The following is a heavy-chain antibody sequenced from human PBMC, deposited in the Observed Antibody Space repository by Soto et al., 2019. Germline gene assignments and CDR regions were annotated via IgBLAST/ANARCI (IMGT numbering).Heavy chain of an antibody. CDR1: GYSFASHW. D-gene: IGHD1-26*01. CDR3: ARYSGSYWHYLDF. V-gene: IGHV5-51*01. Sequence: ESLTISRKGSGYSFASHWVALVRQMPEKGLEWIGTIYPGDSDTKYSPAFRGQVTISADTSVSTAYLQWRSLEATDSAIYYCARYSGSYWHYLDFWGQGTLVTVSS. J-gene: IGHJ4*02. CDR2: IYPGDSDT.